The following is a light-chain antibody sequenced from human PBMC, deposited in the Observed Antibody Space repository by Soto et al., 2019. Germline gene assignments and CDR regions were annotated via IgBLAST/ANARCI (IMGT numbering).Light chain of an antibody. CDR1: QSIGGF. J-gene: IGKJ1*01. CDR3: QQRSNWPPTLT. CDR2: EAS. V-gene: IGKV3-11*01. Sequence: EIVLTQSPATLSLSPGERATLFCRASQSIGGFLAWYQQRPGQAPRLLIYEASNRPTGIPARFSGSGSGTDFTLTISTLEPEDFAVYYCQQRSNWPPTLTFGQGTKVEIK.